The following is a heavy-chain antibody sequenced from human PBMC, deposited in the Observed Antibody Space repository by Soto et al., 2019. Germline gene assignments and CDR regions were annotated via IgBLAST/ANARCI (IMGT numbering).Heavy chain of an antibody. Sequence: ASVKVSCKASGYTFTSYSMHWVRQAPGQRLEWMGWINAGNGNTKYSQKFQGRVTITRDTSASTAYMELSSLRSEDTAVYYCARVGDSSGYYENWGQGTLVNVSS. CDR3: ARVGDSSGYYEN. V-gene: IGHV1-3*01. CDR1: GYTFTSYS. D-gene: IGHD3-22*01. J-gene: IGHJ4*02. CDR2: INAGNGNT.